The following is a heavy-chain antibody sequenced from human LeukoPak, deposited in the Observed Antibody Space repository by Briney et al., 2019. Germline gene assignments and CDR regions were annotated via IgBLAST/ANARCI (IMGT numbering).Heavy chain of an antibody. CDR2: ISSSSNTI. V-gene: IGHV3-11*04. D-gene: IGHD4/OR15-4a*01. J-gene: IGHJ4*02. CDR1: GFTFSDYY. CDR3: ARVGDNYNEYVDY. Sequence: GGSLRLSCAASGFTFSDYYMHWMRQAPGKGLEWVSYISSSSNTIYYADSVKGRFTISRDNAKNSLYLQMNSLRAEDTSVYYCARVGDNYNEYVDYWGQGSLVTVSS.